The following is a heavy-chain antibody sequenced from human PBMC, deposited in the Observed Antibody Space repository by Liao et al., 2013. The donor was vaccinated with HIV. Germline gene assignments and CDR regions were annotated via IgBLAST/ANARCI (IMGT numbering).Heavy chain of an antibody. D-gene: IGHD2-2*02. CDR3: ARWGGVCSSTSCYIGAFDI. J-gene: IGHJ3*02. CDR1: GGSFSGYY. CDR2: INHSGST. Sequence: QVQLQQWGAGLLKPSETLSLTCAVYGGSFSGYYWSWIRQPPGKGLEWIGEINHSGSTNYNPSLKSRVTISVDTSKNQFSLKLSSVTAADTAVYYCARWGGVCSSTSCYIGAFDIWGQGTMVTVSS. V-gene: IGHV4-34*01.